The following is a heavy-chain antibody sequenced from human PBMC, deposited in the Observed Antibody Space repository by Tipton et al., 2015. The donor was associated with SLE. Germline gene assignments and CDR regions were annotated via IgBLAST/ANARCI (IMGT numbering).Heavy chain of an antibody. D-gene: IGHD2-21*01. V-gene: IGHV4-39*07. J-gene: IGHJ3*02. Sequence: TLSLTCSVSGGSLSSTSYYWGWIRQLPGNGLEWIGGIYYSGGIYYNPSLMSRITISVDTSKNQYSLKLSSVTAADTAVYFCARRDGLNGFDIWGRGTMVTVSS. CDR2: IYYSGGI. CDR1: GGSLSSTSYY. CDR3: ARRDGLNGFDI.